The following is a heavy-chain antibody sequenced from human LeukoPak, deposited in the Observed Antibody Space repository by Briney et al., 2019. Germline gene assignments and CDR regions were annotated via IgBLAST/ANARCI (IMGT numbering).Heavy chain of an antibody. CDR2: IIPIFGTA. J-gene: IGHJ3*02. Sequence: ASVKGSCKASGVTFSSYAISWVRQAPGQGLEWMGGIIPIFGTANYAQKFQGRVTITADESTSTAYMELSSLRSEDTAVYYCARGREGGYYDAFDIWGQGTMVTVSS. V-gene: IGHV1-69*13. CDR3: ARGREGGYYDAFDI. CDR1: GVTFSSYA. D-gene: IGHD5-12*01.